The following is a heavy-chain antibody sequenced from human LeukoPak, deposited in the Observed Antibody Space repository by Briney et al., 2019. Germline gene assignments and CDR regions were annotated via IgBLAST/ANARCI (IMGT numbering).Heavy chain of an antibody. J-gene: IGHJ4*02. V-gene: IGHV3-48*03. Sequence: GGSLRLSCAASGFTFSSYEMNWVRQAPGKGLEWVSYISSSGSTIYYADSVKGRFTISRDNAKNSLYLQMNSLRAEDTAVYYCARAWYYGSGSYFVYWGQGTLVTVSS. CDR1: GFTFSSYE. CDR2: ISSSGSTI. D-gene: IGHD3-10*01. CDR3: ARAWYYGSGSYFVY.